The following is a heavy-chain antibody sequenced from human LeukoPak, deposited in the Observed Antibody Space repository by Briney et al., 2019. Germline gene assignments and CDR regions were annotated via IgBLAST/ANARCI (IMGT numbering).Heavy chain of an antibody. CDR2: ISAYNGDT. CDR3: ARGADTAMVTDWFDP. J-gene: IGHJ5*02. Sequence: ASVQVSCKTSGYIFAHNGISWVRQAPGQGPEWMGWISAYNGDTNYAQNFQGRVTMTRDTSTSTVYMELRSLRSDDTAVYYCARGADTAMVTDWFDPWGQGTLVTVSS. CDR1: GYIFAHNG. V-gene: IGHV1-18*01. D-gene: IGHD5-18*01.